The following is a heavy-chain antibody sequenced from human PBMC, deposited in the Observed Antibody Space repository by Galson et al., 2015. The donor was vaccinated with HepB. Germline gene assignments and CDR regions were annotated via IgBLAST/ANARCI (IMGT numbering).Heavy chain of an antibody. D-gene: IGHD2-2*01. CDR3: AKDPIGYCSSTSCYPGYFDY. J-gene: IGHJ4*02. CDR2: ISYDGSNK. Sequence: SLRLSCAASGFTFSSYGMHWVRQAPGKGLEWVAVISYDGSNKYYADSVKGRFTISRDNSKNTLYLQMNSLRAEDTAVYYCAKDPIGYCSSTSCYPGYFDYWGQGTLVTVSS. V-gene: IGHV3-30*18. CDR1: GFTFSSYG.